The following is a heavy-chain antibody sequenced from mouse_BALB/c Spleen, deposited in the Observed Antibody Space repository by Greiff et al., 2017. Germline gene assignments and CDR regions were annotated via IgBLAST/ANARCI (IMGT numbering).Heavy chain of an antibody. J-gene: IGHJ3*01. CDR3: ARSGYDEGFAY. CDR1: GYAFTNYL. CDR2: INPGSGGT. D-gene: IGHD2-2*01. V-gene: IGHV1-54*01. Sequence: QVQLQQSGAELVRPGTSVKVSCKASGYAFTNYLIEWVKQRPGQGLEWIGVINPGSGGTNYNEKFKGKATLTADKSSSTAYMQLSSLTSDDSAVYFCARSGYDEGFAYWGQGTLVTVSA.